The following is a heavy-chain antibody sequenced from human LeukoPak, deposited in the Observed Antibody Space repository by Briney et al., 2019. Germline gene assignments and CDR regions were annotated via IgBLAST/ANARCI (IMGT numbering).Heavy chain of an antibody. CDR2: INTNTGNP. CDR1: GYTFITYA. D-gene: IGHD2-2*01. CDR3: ARDPHCHSNSCHHSYNYGMDV. V-gene: IGHV7-4-1*02. J-gene: IGHJ6*02. Sequence: VASVKVSCTASGYTFITYAMNWVRQAPGQGLEWLGWINTNTGNPTYAQGFTGRLVFSLDTSVSTAYLQISSLKAEDTAVYYCARDPHCHSNSCHHSYNYGMDVWGQGTTVTVSS.